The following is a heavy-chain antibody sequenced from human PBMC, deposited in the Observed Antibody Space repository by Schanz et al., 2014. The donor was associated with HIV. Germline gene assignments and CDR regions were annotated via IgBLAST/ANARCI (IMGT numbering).Heavy chain of an antibody. D-gene: IGHD3-22*01. CDR1: GFFFRTFG. CDR2: IYYDGTNK. V-gene: IGHV3-30*18. CDR3: AKDRNYYESKYRGKGNYYYYYGMDV. J-gene: IGHJ6*02. Sequence: QVHLVESGGGVVQPGRSLRLSCVASGFFFRTFGMHWVRQAPGKGLEWVALIYYDGTNKYYTDSVKGRFTISRDNSKNSLSLLIKSLRAEDAAVYYCAKDRNYYESKYRGKGNYYYYYGMDVWGQGTTVTVSS.